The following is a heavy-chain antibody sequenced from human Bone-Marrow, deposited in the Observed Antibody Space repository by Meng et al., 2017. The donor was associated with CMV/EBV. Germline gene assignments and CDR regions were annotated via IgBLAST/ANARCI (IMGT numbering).Heavy chain of an antibody. CDR2: ISSSGSTI. CDR1: GFTFSSYE. Sequence: GESLKISCAASGFTFSSYEMNWVRQAPGKGLEWVSYISSSGSTIYYADSVKGRFTISRDNAKNSLYLQMNSLRAEDMAVYYCARWAYYDFWSGSLGHYFDYWGQGTLVTVSS. CDR3: ARWAYYDFWSGSLGHYFDY. J-gene: IGHJ4*02. V-gene: IGHV3-48*03. D-gene: IGHD3-3*01.